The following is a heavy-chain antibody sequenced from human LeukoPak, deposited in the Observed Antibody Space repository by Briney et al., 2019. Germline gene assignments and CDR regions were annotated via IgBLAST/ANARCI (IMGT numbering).Heavy chain of an antibody. D-gene: IGHD4-23*01. CDR3: ARSPFGGNSAQDAFDI. J-gene: IGHJ3*02. V-gene: IGHV1-18*01. CDR2: ISAYNGNT. Sequence: GASVKVSCKASGYTFTSYGISWVRQAPGQGLEWMGWISAYNGNTNYAQKLQGRVTMTTDTSTSTAYMELRSLRSDDTAVYYCARSPFGGNSAQDAFDIWGQGTMVTVSS. CDR1: GYTFTSYG.